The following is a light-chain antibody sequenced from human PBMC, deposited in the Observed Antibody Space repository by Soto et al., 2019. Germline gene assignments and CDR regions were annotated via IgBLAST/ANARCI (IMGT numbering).Light chain of an antibody. CDR1: QSVSSI. V-gene: IGKV3-15*01. CDR3: QQYNNSPPAT. Sequence: EIVMTQSPATLSVSPGERATLSCRASQSVSSILAWYQQKPGQAPRLLIYGASTRATGIPARFSGSGSGTEFTLTISSLQSEDFAVYYWQQYNNSPPATFGQGTKLEIK. J-gene: IGKJ2*01. CDR2: GAS.